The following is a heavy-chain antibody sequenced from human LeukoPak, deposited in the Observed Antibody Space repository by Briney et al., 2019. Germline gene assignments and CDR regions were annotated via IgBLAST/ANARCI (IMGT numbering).Heavy chain of an antibody. Sequence: GGSLRLSCAASGFTFSIYGMHWVRQAPGKGLEWVAVISYDGSNKYYADSVKGRFTISRDNSKNTLYLQMNSLRAEDTAVYYCAKVRRYYDSSGYHYYYYGMDVWGQGTTVTVSS. D-gene: IGHD3-22*01. J-gene: IGHJ6*02. V-gene: IGHV3-30*18. CDR2: ISYDGSNK. CDR1: GFTFSIYG. CDR3: AKVRRYYDSSGYHYYYYGMDV.